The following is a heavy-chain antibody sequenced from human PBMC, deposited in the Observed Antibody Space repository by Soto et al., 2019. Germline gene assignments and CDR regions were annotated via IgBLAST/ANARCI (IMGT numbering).Heavy chain of an antibody. CDR1: GFIFSNAY. J-gene: IGHJ3*01. CDR3: TTATTLNAWGGVSGAFDV. Sequence: EVQLVESGGDLVKPGGSLRLSCATSGFIFSNAYMNWVRQTPGKGLEWVARIKSEADGGTIDYAAPVRGRFTISRDDSKNTLYLQMNSLKTEDTAIYFCTTATTLNAWGGVSGAFDVWGQGTMVTVSS. D-gene: IGHD3-16*01. CDR2: IKSEADGGTI. V-gene: IGHV3-15*07.